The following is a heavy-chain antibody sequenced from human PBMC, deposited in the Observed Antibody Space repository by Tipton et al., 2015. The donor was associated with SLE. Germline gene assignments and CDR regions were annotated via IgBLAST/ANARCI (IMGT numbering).Heavy chain of an antibody. J-gene: IGHJ3*02. CDR1: GGSITSGSYY. CDR3: ARVRVGDMDAFDI. CDR2: IFTSGST. Sequence: TLSLTCTVSGGSITSGSYYWSWIRQPAGKGLEWIGRIFTSGSTNYNPSLKSRVTISVDTSKHQFSLRLRSVTAADTAVFYCARVRVGDMDAFDIWGQGTMVTVSS. V-gene: IGHV4-61*02. D-gene: IGHD3-16*01.